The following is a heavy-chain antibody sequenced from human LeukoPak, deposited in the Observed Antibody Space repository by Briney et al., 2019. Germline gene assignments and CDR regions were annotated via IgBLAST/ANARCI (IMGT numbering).Heavy chain of an antibody. V-gene: IGHV4-59*01. CDR3: ARGSMVRGVIITYYFDY. Sequence: SEALSLTCTVSGGSISSYYWSWIRQPPGKGLEWIGYIYYSGSTNYSPSLKSRVTISVDTSKNQFSLKLSSVTAADTAVYYCARGSMVRGVIITYYFDYWGQGTLVTVSS. CDR2: IYYSGST. J-gene: IGHJ4*02. D-gene: IGHD3-10*01. CDR1: GGSISSYY.